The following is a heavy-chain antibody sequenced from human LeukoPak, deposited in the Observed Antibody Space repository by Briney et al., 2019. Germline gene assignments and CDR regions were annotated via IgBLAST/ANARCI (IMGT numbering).Heavy chain of an antibody. D-gene: IGHD3-10*01. CDR3: ARGPWLLLWFGELLTRPFDY. CDR2: IYTSGST. J-gene: IGHJ4*02. Sequence: SQTLSLTCTVSGGSISSGSYYWSWIRQPAGKGLEWIGRIYTSGSTNYNPSLKSRVTISVDTSKNQFSLKLSSVTAADTAVYYCARGPWLLLWFGELLTRPFDYWGQGTLVTVSS. CDR1: GGSISSGSYY. V-gene: IGHV4-61*02.